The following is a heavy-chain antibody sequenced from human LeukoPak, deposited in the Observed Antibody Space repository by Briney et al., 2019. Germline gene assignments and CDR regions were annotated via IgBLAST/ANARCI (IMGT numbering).Heavy chain of an antibody. J-gene: IGHJ3*02. D-gene: IGHD3-9*01. CDR1: GYTFTGYY. CDR3: ARVRDILTGYYDHDAFDI. Sequence: ASVKVSCKASGYTFTGYYMHWVRQAPGQGLEWMGWINPNSGGTNYAQKFQGRVTMTRDTSISTAYMELSRLRSDDTAVYYCARVRDILTGYYDHDAFDIWGQGTMVTVSS. CDR2: INPNSGGT. V-gene: IGHV1-2*02.